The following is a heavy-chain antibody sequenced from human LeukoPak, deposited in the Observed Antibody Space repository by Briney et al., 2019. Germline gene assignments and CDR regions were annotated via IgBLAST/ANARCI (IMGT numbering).Heavy chain of an antibody. CDR1: GGTFSRYA. D-gene: IGHD3-22*01. J-gene: IGHJ3*01. V-gene: IGHV1-69*04. Sequence: GASVKVSCRASGGTFSRYAISWVRQAPGQGLEWMGRIIPIAAIVNYAQKFQGRVTNTADKSTTIAYMELTSLRSEDTAVYYCVRGLAPYFHDSNGYYGDAYDLWGQGTMVTVSP. CDR2: IIPIAAIV. CDR3: VRGLAPYFHDSNGYYGDAYDL.